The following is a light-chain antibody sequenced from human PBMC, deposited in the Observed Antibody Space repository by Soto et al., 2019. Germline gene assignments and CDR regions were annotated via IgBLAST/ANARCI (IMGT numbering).Light chain of an antibody. CDR3: QHYGSSLWG. CDR2: GAS. CDR1: QSVSSSF. V-gene: IGKV3-20*01. J-gene: IGKJ1*01. Sequence: EIVLTQSPGTLSLSPGERATLSCRASQSVSSSFLAWYQHKPGQAPRLLIYGASSRATGIPDRFSGSGSGADFTLTISRLEPEDFAVYYCQHYGSSLWGFGPGTKVDIK.